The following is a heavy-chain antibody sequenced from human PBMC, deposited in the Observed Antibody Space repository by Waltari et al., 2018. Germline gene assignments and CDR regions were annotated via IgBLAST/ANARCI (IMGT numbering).Heavy chain of an antibody. CDR1: GFTFSSYA. CDR3: ARGYYDFWSGPSFFDY. CDR2: ISYDGSNK. J-gene: IGHJ4*02. Sequence: QVQLVESGGGVVQPGRSLRLSCAASGFTFSSYAMHWVRQAPGKGLEWVAVISYDGSNKYYADSVKGRFTISRDNSKNTLYLQMNSLRAEDTAVYYCARGYYDFWSGPSFFDYWGQGTLVTVSS. V-gene: IGHV3-30-3*01. D-gene: IGHD3-3*01.